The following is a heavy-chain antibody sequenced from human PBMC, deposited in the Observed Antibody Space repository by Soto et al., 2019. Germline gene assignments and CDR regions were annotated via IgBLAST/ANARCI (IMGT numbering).Heavy chain of an antibody. J-gene: IGHJ4*02. V-gene: IGHV1-3*05. CDR3: ARAVAVPVDFDY. Sequence: QVQLVQSGAEEKKPGASVKVSCKASGYTFTGYAMHWVRQAPGQRLEWMGWINAGNGNTKYSQKFQGRVTITRDTSASTAYMEWSSLRSEDTAVYYCARAVAVPVDFDYWGQGTLVTVSS. CDR2: INAGNGNT. CDR1: GYTFTGYA. D-gene: IGHD6-19*01.